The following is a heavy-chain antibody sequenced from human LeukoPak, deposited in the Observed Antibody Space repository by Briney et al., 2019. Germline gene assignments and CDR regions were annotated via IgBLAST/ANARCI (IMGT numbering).Heavy chain of an antibody. CDR3: ARDGCSSTSCFDY. CDR2: MSPNSGDT. CDR1: GYTFTSYD. Sequence: ASVTVSCKASGYTFTSYDFNWVRQATGQRPEWMGWMSPNSGDTGYAQKFQDRVTMTRNTSISTAYMELSSLRSDDTAVYYCARDGCSSTSCFDYWGQGTLVTVSS. D-gene: IGHD2-2*01. V-gene: IGHV1-8*01. J-gene: IGHJ4*02.